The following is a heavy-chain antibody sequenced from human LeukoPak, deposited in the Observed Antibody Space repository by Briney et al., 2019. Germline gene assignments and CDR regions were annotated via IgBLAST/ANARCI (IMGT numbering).Heavy chain of an antibody. CDR2: IYYSGST. D-gene: IGHD3-10*01. CDR3: ARGTMVRGVPRVNYFDY. V-gene: IGHV4-59*01. J-gene: IGHJ4*02. Sequence: PSETLSLTCTVSGGSISSYYWSWIRQPPGKGLGWIVYIYYSGSTNYNPSLKSRVTISVDTSKNQFSLKLSSVTAAADTAVYYCARGTMVRGVPRVNYFDYWGQGTLVTVSS. CDR1: GGSISSYY.